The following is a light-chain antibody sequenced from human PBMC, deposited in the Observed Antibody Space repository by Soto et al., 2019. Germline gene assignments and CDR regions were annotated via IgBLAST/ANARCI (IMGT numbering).Light chain of an antibody. CDR1: SSDVGTYNR. V-gene: IGLV2-18*02. J-gene: IGLJ2*01. Sequence: QSVLTQPPSVSGSPGQSVIISCTGTSSDVGTYNRVSWYQQPPGTAPKLMIFEVNNRPAGVSNRFSGSKSGNTASLTISGLQAEDEADYYCSSYTSSSSVVFGGGTKVTVL. CDR3: SSYTSSSSVV. CDR2: EVN.